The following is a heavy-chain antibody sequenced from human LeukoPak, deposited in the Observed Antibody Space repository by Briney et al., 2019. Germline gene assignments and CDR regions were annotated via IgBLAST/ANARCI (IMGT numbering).Heavy chain of an antibody. CDR3: ATGETVDVDTAMVPCY. V-gene: IGHV1-24*01. CDR1: GYTLTELS. J-gene: IGHJ4*02. Sequence: ASVKVSCKVSGYTLTELSMHWVRQAPGKGLEWMGGFDPEDGETIYAQKFQGRVTMTEDTSTDTAYMELSSLRSEDTAVYYCATGETVDVDTAMVPCYWGQGTLVTVSS. CDR2: FDPEDGET. D-gene: IGHD5-18*01.